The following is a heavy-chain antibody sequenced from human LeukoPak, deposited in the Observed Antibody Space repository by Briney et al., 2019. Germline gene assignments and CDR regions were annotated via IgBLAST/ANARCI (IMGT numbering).Heavy chain of an antibody. Sequence: ASVKVSCKTSGYSFTSYGISWVRQAPGQGLEWMGWINPYNGNTNYTQNLQGRVTMTTDTSTTTAYMQLRSLRSDDTALYYCARAIFGVAVDFWGQGTLVTVSS. CDR1: GYSFTSYG. D-gene: IGHD3-3*01. J-gene: IGHJ4*02. CDR2: INPYNGNT. V-gene: IGHV1-18*01. CDR3: ARAIFGVAVDF.